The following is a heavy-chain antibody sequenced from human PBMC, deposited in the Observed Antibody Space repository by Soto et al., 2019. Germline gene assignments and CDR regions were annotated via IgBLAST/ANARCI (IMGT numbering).Heavy chain of an antibody. J-gene: IGHJ4*02. V-gene: IGHV4-38-2*02. CDR3: ARVMGKFSLPGSLHFNF. Sequence: SETLSLTCIVSNFSISSGYYWGWIPQSPGKGLEWIATIYHTGHTYYNPSLKSRVTISVDTYENHFSLQLSSVTAADPAFYYFARVMGKFSLPGSLHFNFWGEGILVTFSS. CDR2: IYHTGHT. D-gene: IGHD3-22*01. CDR1: NFSISSGYY.